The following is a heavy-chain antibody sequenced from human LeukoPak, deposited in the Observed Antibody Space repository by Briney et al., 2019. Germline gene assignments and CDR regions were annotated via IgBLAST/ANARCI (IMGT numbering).Heavy chain of an antibody. CDR1: GGSISSYY. J-gene: IGHJ3*02. V-gene: IGHV4-59*08. CDR2: IYYSGST. CDR3: ARWGHSLGFCSSMSCFDAFDI. D-gene: IGHD2-2*01. Sequence: PSETLSLTCTVSGGSISSYYWSWIRQPPGKGLEWVGYIYYSGSTNYNPSLKTRVTISSDTSKNQFSLRLTSMTAADTAVYYCARWGHSLGFCSSMSCFDAFDIWGQGTVVTVSS.